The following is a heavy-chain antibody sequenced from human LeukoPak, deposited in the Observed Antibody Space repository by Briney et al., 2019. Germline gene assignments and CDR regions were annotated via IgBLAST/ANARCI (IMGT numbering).Heavy chain of an antibody. CDR2: ISGYGANT. CDR3: AREVDTAMVNAFDI. Sequence: ASVKVSCKASGYSFSNYGINWVRQAPGEGLEWMGWISGYGANTKYAQRFQGRVTMTTDTSTNSGFLEVKSLTSDDTAVYFCAREVDTAMVNAFDIWGQGTMVIVSS. D-gene: IGHD5-18*01. CDR1: GYSFSNYG. V-gene: IGHV1-18*01. J-gene: IGHJ3*02.